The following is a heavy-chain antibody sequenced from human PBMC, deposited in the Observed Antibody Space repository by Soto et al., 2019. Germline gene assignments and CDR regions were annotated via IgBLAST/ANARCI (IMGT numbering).Heavy chain of an antibody. D-gene: IGHD5-12*01. V-gene: IGHV1-24*01. CDR2: FDPEDGET. J-gene: IGHJ6*02. CDR3: ATDRGYSGYDLGVLRMDV. Sequence: GASVKVSCKVSGYTLTELSMHWVRQAPGKGLEWMGGFDPEDGETIYAQKFQGRVTMTEDTSTDTAYMELSSLRSEDTAVYYCATDRGYSGYDLGVLRMDVWGQGTTVTVSS. CDR1: GYTLTELS.